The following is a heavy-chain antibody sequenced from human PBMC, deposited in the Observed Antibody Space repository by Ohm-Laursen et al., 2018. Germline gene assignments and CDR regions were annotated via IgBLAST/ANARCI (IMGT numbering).Heavy chain of an antibody. J-gene: IGHJ2*01. V-gene: IGHV1-8*01. Sequence: SVKVSCKVSGYTFTDYDINWVRQATGQGLEWMGWMSPKRGKTGYAEKFQDRVTMTSDTSITTAYMELSGLRFEDTAHYYCTREASDNYGYFDFWGRGTLVTVSS. CDR1: GYTFTDYD. CDR3: TREASDNYGYFDF. D-gene: IGHD3-9*01. CDR2: MSPKRGKT.